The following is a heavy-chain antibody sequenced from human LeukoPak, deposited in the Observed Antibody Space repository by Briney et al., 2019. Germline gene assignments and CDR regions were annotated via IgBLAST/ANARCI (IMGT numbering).Heavy chain of an antibody. CDR1: GGSISSYY. D-gene: IGHD2-21*02. CDR2: IYYSGST. J-gene: IGHJ4*02. Sequence: KPSETLSLTCTVSGGSISSYYWSWIRQPPGKGLEWIGYIYYSGSTNYNPSLKSRVTISVDTSKNQFSLKLSSVTAADTAVYYCARVSYCGGDCYMAPFDYWGQGTLVTVSS. CDR3: ARVSYCGGDCYMAPFDY. V-gene: IGHV4-59*01.